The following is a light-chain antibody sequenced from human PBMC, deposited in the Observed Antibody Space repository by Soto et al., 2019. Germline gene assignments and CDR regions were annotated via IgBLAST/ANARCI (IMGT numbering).Light chain of an antibody. CDR2: GAS. J-gene: IGKJ1*01. CDR1: QSVSSN. Sequence: EIVMTQSQATLSVSPGERATLSCRASQSVSSNLAWYQQKPGQAPRLLIYGASTRATGIPARFSGSGSGTEFTLTISSLQSEDFAVYYCQQYNNWPHGTFGQGTKVEIK. V-gene: IGKV3-15*01. CDR3: QQYNNWPHGT.